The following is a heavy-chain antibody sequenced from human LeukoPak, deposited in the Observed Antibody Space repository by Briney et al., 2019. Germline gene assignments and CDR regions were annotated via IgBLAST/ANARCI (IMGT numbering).Heavy chain of an antibody. Sequence: SETLSLTCTVSGGSISSYYWSWIRQPPGKGLEWIGYIYYSGSTNYNPSLKSRVTISVDTSKNQFSLKLSSVTAADTAVYYCAGRRVDGYNYLDYWGQGTLVTVSS. J-gene: IGHJ4*02. CDR1: GGSISSYY. CDR2: IYYSGST. V-gene: IGHV4-59*01. CDR3: AGRRVDGYNYLDY. D-gene: IGHD5-24*01.